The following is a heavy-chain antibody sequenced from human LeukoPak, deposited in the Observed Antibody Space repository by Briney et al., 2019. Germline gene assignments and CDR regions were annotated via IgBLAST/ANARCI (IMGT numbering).Heavy chain of an antibody. V-gene: IGHV4-39*07. CDR3: ARSLVVPAAYYYYYYMDV. Sequence: PSETLSLTCTVSGGSISSSTYYWGWIRQPPGKGLEWIGSIYYIGSTYYNPSLKSRVTISVDRSKNQFSLKVSSVTAADTAVYYCARSLVVPAAYYYYYYMDVWGKGTTVTVSS. CDR2: IYYIGST. D-gene: IGHD2-2*01. CDR1: GGSISSSTYY. J-gene: IGHJ6*03.